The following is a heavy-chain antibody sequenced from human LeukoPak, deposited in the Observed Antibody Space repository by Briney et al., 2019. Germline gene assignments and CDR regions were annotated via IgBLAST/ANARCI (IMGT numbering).Heavy chain of an antibody. J-gene: IGHJ4*02. D-gene: IGHD1-26*01. CDR1: GYTFTGYY. CDR3: ARDLRIVGAQYFDY. V-gene: IGHV1-2*02. Sequence: ASVKVSGKASGYTFTGYYMHWVRQAPGQGLEWMGWINPNSGGTNYAQKFQGRVTMTRDTSISTAYMELSRLRSDDTAVYYCARDLRIVGAQYFDYWGQGTLVTVSS. CDR2: INPNSGGT.